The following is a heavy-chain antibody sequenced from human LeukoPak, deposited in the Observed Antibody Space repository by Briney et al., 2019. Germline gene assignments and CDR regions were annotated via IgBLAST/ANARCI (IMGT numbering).Heavy chain of an antibody. D-gene: IGHD3-10*01. V-gene: IGHV3-48*02. CDR1: GFTFSSYS. Sequence: RASVRLSCAASGFTFSSYSMNWVRQAPGKGLEWVSYISSSSSTIYYADSVKGRFTISRDNAKNPPYLQMNSLRDEDTAVYYCARDVVRGVAFDIWGQGTMVTVSS. CDR3: ARDVVRGVAFDI. CDR2: ISSSSSTI. J-gene: IGHJ3*02.